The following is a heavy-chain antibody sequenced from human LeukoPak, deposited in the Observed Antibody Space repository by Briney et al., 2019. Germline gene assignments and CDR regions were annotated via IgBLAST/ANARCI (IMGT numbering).Heavy chain of an antibody. J-gene: IGHJ1*01. CDR1: GFTFSSYA. D-gene: IGHD4-17*01. CDR2: ISGSGGRT. CDR3: AKVDTYGRAH. Sequence: PAGSLRLSCAASGFTFSSYAMSWVRQAPGKGLEWVSAISGSGGRTYYADSVKGRFTISRDNSKNTLYLQMNSLRADDTAVYSCAKVDTYGRAHCGQRTLVTASS. V-gene: IGHV3-23*01.